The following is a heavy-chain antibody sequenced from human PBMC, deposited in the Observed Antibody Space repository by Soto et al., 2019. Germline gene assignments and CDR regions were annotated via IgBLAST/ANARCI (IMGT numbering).Heavy chain of an antibody. CDR2: INHSGST. D-gene: IGHD4-4*01. CDR3: ASISKQSASDY. V-gene: IGHV4-34*01. CDR1: GGCLRVYY. J-gene: IGHJ4*02. Sequence: PSETLALRCAVYGGCLRVYYGGWIRQPPGKGLEWIGEINHSGSTNYNPSLKSRVTISVDTSKNQFSLKLSSVTAADTDVYYCASISKQSASDYWGQGTLVTVSS.